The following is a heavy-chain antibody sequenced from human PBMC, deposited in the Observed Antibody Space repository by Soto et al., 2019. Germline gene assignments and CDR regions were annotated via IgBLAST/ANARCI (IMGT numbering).Heavy chain of an antibody. CDR1: GGSISSYY. CDR2: ISYSGST. D-gene: IGHD6-13*01. CDR3: AREGVSSSWYYYYGMDV. Sequence: QVQLQESGPGLVKPSETLSLTCTVSGGSISSYYWSWIRQPPGKGLEWIGYISYSGSTNYNSSLKSRVTISVDTSKNQFSLKLSSVTAADTAVYDCAREGVSSSWYYYYGMDVWGQGTTVTVSS. V-gene: IGHV4-59*01. J-gene: IGHJ6*02.